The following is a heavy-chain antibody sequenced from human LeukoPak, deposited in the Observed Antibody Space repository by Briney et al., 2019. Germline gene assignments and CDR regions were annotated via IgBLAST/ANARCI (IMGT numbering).Heavy chain of an antibody. Sequence: ASVKVSCKDSGYTFIGYYIHWVRQAPGQGLEWVGLIHPNSGGSTYAQKFQGRVTMTRDTSISTIYMELRRLTSDDTGVYYCSREDYWGQGTQVTVSS. J-gene: IGHJ4*02. CDR1: GYTFIGYY. V-gene: IGHV1-2*02. CDR2: IHPNSGGS. CDR3: SREDY.